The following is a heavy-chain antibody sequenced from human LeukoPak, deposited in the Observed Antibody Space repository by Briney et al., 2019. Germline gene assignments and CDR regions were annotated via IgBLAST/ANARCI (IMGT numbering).Heavy chain of an antibody. CDR1: GGSFSDYF. J-gene: IGHJ4*02. CDR3: ARGEDGTGDYRPTYFDS. V-gene: IGHV4-34*01. D-gene: IGHD4-17*01. CDR2: INHGGGT. Sequence: PSETLSLICAVYGGSFSDYFWNWIRQPPGKGLEWIGEINHGGGTRYNPSLKSRATISVDTSKKQFSLNLTSVTAADTAVYYCARGEDGTGDYRPTYFDSWGQGTLVTVSS.